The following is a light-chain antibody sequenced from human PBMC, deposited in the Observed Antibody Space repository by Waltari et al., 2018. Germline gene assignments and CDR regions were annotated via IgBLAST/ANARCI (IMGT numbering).Light chain of an antibody. CDR3: QQTNTFPFT. CDR2: AAS. Sequence: DIQMIQSPSSVSASLGDRVTITCRASQDIGRWLAWYQHKPGRAPNLLIFAASSLQNGVPSRFSGSGSGTYFTLTINSLQPEDFATYYCQQTNTFPFTCGQGTKLEIK. CDR1: QDIGRW. J-gene: IGKJ2*01. V-gene: IGKV1-12*01.